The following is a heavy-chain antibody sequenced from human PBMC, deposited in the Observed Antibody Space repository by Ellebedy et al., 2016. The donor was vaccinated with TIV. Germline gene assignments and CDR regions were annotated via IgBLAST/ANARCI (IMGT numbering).Heavy chain of an antibody. CDR2: IKGKTDGGTR. CDR3: AAGTGYSDFDY. D-gene: IGHD2-15*01. V-gene: IGHV3-15*01. CDR1: GFIFSNAW. J-gene: IGHJ4*02. Sequence: GESLKISXAASGFIFSNAWMNWIRQAPGKGLKWVGRIKGKTDGGTRDFAAPVKGRFSISRDDSKNTVSLQMDSLKTEDTAVYYCAAGTGYSDFDYWGQGTLVTVSS.